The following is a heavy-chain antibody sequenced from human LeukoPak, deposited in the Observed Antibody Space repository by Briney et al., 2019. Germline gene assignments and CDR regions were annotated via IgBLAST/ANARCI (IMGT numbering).Heavy chain of an antibody. CDR1: GFTFSSYS. J-gene: IGHJ4*02. D-gene: IGHD6-13*01. CDR3: ARDSVAAAGMRPFDY. CDR2: ISSSSSYI. V-gene: IGHV3-21*01. Sequence: GGSLRLSCAASGFTFSSYSMNWVRQAPGKGLEWVSSISSSSSYIYYADSVKGRFTISRDNAKNSLYLQMNSLRAEDTAVYYCARDSVAAAGMRPFDYWGQGTLVTVSS.